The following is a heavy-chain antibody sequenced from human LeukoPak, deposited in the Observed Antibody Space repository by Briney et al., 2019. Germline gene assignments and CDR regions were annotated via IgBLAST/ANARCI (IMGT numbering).Heavy chain of an antibody. D-gene: IGHD5-24*01. Sequence: SETLSLTCTVSGGSISSSSYYWGWIRQPPGKGLEWIGSIYHSGSTYYNPSLKSRVSVDTSKNQFSLKLSSVTAADTAVYYCARERELATIVLGAFDIWGQGTMVTVSS. CDR3: ARERELATIVLGAFDI. CDR2: IYHSGST. CDR1: GGSISSSSYY. J-gene: IGHJ3*02. V-gene: IGHV4-39*07.